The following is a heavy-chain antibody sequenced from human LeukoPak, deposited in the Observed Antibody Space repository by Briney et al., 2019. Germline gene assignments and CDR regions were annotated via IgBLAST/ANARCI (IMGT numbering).Heavy chain of an antibody. CDR1: GITLNNYG. CDR3: AKRGVVIRVILVGFHKEAYYFDS. Sequence: GGSLRLSCAVSGITLNNYGMSWVRQAPGKGLEWVGGISATGGRTNYADSVKGRFTISRDNPKNTLYLQMNSLRAEDTAVYFCAKRGVVIRVILVGFHKEAYYFDSWGQGALVTVSS. D-gene: IGHD3-22*01. V-gene: IGHV3-23*01. J-gene: IGHJ4*02. CDR2: ISATGGRT.